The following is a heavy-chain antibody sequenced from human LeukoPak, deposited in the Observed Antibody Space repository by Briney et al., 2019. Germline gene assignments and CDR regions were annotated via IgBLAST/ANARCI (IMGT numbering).Heavy chain of an antibody. V-gene: IGHV3-7*01. D-gene: IGHD6-19*01. CDR2: IKQDGYEN. CDR1: GFTFSSYG. J-gene: IGHJ4*02. Sequence: GGSLRLSCAASGFTFSSYGMHWVRQAPGKGLEWVANIKQDGYENYYVDSVKGRFTISRDNSKNTLYLQMNSLRAEDTAVYYCAKDLHSSGWYEGYYFDYWGQGTLVTVSS. CDR3: AKDLHSSGWYEGYYFDY.